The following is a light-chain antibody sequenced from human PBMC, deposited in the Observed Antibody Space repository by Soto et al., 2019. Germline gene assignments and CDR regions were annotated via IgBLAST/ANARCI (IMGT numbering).Light chain of an antibody. CDR2: AAS. CDR3: LQYYNWPS. J-gene: IGKJ4*01. V-gene: IGKV3-15*01. Sequence: EVVMTQFPATLSVSPGERATLSCRASQSVSDNLAWYQQKPGQAPRLLIYAASTRATSIPARFSGSRSGTELTLTISRLQSEDVPIYDCLQYYNWPSFGGETMGEIK. CDR1: QSVSDN.